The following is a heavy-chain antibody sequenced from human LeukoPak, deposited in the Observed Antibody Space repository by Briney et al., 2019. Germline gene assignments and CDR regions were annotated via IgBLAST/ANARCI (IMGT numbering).Heavy chain of an antibody. CDR3: ARHLTRERAFAI. J-gene: IGHJ3*02. CDR2: VNHSGRA. CDR1: GRSFDGYY. V-gene: IGHV4-34*01. Sequence: SETLSLTCAVYGRSFDGYYWSWIRQPPGKGLEWIGEVNHSGRANCNPSLKSRATITAETSKNQFSLEGTSVTAADTATYSLARHLTRERAFAIWGQGTLVTLPS. D-gene: IGHD7-27*01.